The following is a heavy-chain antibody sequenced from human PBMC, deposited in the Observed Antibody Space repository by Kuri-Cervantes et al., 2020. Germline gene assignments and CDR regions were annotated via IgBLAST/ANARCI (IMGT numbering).Heavy chain of an antibody. CDR1: GFTFSSYG. V-gene: IGHV3-30*02. Sequence: GGSLRLSCAASGFTFSSYGMHWVRQAPGKGLEWVAFIRYDGSNKYYADSVKGRFTISRDNSKNTLYLQMNSLRAEDTAVYYCAKDTDTVTTRPAFDYWGQGTLVTVSS. CDR3: AKDTDTVTTRPAFDY. CDR2: IRYDGSNK. J-gene: IGHJ4*02. D-gene: IGHD4-17*01.